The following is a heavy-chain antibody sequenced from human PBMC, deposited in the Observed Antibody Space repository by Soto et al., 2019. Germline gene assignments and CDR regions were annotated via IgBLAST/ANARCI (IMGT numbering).Heavy chain of an antibody. CDR1: GFTFSNYG. V-gene: IGHV3-23*01. D-gene: IGHD1-20*01. CDR2: IRSFGSTT. CDR3: ARDIDNRDYYYGLDV. J-gene: IGHJ6*02. Sequence: PGGSLRLSCAASGFTFSNYGMSWVRQAPGKGLEWVSGIRSFGSTTYYADSVKGRFTISRDNSKNRLLLQMNSLKGEDTAVYYCARDIDNRDYYYGLDVWGQGTTVTVSS.